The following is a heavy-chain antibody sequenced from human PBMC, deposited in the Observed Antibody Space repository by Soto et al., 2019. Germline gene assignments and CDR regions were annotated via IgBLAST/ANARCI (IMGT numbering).Heavy chain of an antibody. Sequence: QVQLVESGGGLVKPGGSLRLSCAASGFTFSDYYMNWIRQAPGKGLEWVSYISSSGTTIYYADSVKGRLPISRDNAKSSLFLQMNSLRAEDTALYYCARGHSIFYGMDVGGQGTTVTVSS. CDR2: ISSSGTTI. CDR1: GFTFSDYY. J-gene: IGHJ6*02. CDR3: ARGHSIFYGMDV. D-gene: IGHD2-21*01. V-gene: IGHV3-11*01.